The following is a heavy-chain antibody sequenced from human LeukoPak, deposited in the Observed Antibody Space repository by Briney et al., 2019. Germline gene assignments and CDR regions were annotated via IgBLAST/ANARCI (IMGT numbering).Heavy chain of an antibody. CDR2: ISSSSSAI. CDR3: ARVGIAVAQFFDY. D-gene: IGHD6-19*01. V-gene: IGHV3-48*02. CDR1: GFSFSGYS. J-gene: IGHJ4*02. Sequence: GGSLRLSCAASGFSFSGYSMNWVRQAPGKGLEWVSCISSSSSAIYYADSVKGRFTISRDNAKNSLYLQMNSLRDEDTAVYYCARVGIAVAQFFDYWGQGTLVTVSS.